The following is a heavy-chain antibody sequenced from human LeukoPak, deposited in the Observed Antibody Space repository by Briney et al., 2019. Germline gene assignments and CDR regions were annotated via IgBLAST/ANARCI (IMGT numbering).Heavy chain of an antibody. CDR3: AKGGIAAALR. D-gene: IGHD6-13*01. CDR1: GFAFSSYA. V-gene: IGHV3-23*01. J-gene: IGHJ4*02. Sequence: GGSLRLSCAASGFAFSSYAMGWVRQAPGKGLEWVSTISAKRGSTYYADSVKGRFTISRDNSKNTLYLQMNSLRAEDTAVYYCAKGGIAAALRWGQGTLVTVSS. CDR2: ISAKRGST.